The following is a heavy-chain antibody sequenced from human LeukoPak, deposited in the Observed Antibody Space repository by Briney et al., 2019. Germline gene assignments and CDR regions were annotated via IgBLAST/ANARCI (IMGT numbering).Heavy chain of an antibody. Sequence: PGRSLRLACAASGFTFSSYAMHWVRQAPGRGLEWVAVISYDGSNKYYADSVKGRFTISRDNSKNTLYLQMNSLRAEDTAVYYCARGYSSSYDAFDIWGQGTMVTVSS. V-gene: IGHV3-30-3*01. D-gene: IGHD6-13*01. CDR2: ISYDGSNK. CDR1: GFTFSSYA. J-gene: IGHJ3*02. CDR3: ARGYSSSYDAFDI.